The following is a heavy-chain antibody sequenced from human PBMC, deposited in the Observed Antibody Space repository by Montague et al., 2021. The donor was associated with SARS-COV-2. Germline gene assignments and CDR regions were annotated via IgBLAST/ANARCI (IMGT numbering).Heavy chain of an antibody. J-gene: IGHJ4*02. CDR1: GFSLSTSGMC. D-gene: IGHD3-9*01. CDR3: ARIRDYDILTGAYSGFDY. Sequence: PALVTPTQTLTLTCTFSGFSLSTSGMCVSWIRQPPGKALEWLAPIDWDDDKYYSTSLKTRLTISKDTSKNQVVLTMTNMDPVDTATYYCARIRDYDILTGAYSGFDYWGQGTLVTVSS. CDR2: IDWDDDK. V-gene: IGHV2-70*01.